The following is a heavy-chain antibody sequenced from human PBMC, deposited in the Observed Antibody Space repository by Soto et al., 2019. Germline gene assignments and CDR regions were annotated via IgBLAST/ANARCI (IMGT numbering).Heavy chain of an antibody. J-gene: IGHJ4*01. V-gene: IGHV3-7*01. CDR1: GFPFGYYW. CDR3: ARYSGYGWVGSVSHYLDY. D-gene: IGHD3-10*01. Sequence: EVQLVESGGGLVQPGGSLRLSCAASGFPFGYYWMSWVRQAPRKGLEWLATIRLDASGKKYVDSVKGRFTLSRDNAKNTLYLQMYSLRVEGTGVYYCARYSGYGWVGSVSHYLDYWGHGTLVIVSS. CDR2: IRLDASGK.